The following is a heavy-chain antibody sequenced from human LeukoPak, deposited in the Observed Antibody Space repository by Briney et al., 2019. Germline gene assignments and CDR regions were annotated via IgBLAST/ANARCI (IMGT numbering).Heavy chain of an antibody. CDR3: ARFTSLDVYAFDI. D-gene: IGHD1-1*01. CDR1: GYTFNSYG. Sequence: ASVKVSCKASGYTFNSYGISWVRRAPGQGLEWTGWISAYNANTNYAQKLQGRVTMTTDTSTSTAHMELRSLRSDDTAVYYCARFTSLDVYAFDIWGQGTMVTVSS. V-gene: IGHV1-18*01. J-gene: IGHJ3*02. CDR2: ISAYNANT.